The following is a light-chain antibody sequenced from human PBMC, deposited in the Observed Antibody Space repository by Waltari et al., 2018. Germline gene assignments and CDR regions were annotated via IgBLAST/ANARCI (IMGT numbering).Light chain of an antibody. Sequence: QSPLTQPASVSGSPGQSITISCSGTSSDVGRYKYVSWFQQLPGKAPKLMIYDVNNRPSGVSTRVSGAKSGNTASLTISGLQAEDEADYYCSSYTADTTRVFGGGTKLTVL. CDR1: SSDVGRYKY. J-gene: IGLJ3*02. V-gene: IGLV2-14*03. CDR3: SSYTADTTRV. CDR2: DVN.